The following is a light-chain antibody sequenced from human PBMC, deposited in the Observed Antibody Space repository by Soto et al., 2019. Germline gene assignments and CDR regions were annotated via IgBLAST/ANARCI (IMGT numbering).Light chain of an antibody. V-gene: IGKV3-15*01. CDR2: GAS. J-gene: IGKJ1*01. CDR1: QSVSSN. Sequence: EIVMTQSPATLSVSPGERATLSCRASQSVSSNLAWYQQKPGQAPRLLIYGASTRATGIPAKFSGSGSGTEFILTISSLQYEDFAVYYCQQYNNWPEWTFGQGTKVDIK. CDR3: QQYNNWPEWT.